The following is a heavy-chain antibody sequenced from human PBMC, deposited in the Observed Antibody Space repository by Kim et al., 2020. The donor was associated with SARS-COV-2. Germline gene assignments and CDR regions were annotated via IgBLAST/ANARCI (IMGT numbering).Heavy chain of an antibody. CDR3: ALKPDSSGWYTDFDY. Sequence: ASVKVSCKASGYTFTGYYMHWVRQAPGQGLEWMGWINPNSGGTNYAQKFQGWVTMTRDTSISTAYMELSRLRSDDTAVYYCALKPDSSGWYTDFDYWGQGTLVTVSS. CDR2: INPNSGGT. D-gene: IGHD6-19*01. V-gene: IGHV1-2*04. J-gene: IGHJ4*02. CDR1: GYTFTGYY.